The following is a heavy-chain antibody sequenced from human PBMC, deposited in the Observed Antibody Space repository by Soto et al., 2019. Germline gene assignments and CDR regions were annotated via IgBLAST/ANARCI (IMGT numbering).Heavy chain of an antibody. CDR3: ARGAPYDFWSGYYTPFDY. J-gene: IGHJ4*02. CDR2: INAGNGNT. V-gene: IGHV1-3*01. CDR1: GYTFTNYA. Sequence: ASVKVSCKASGYTFTNYAMHWVRQAPGQRLEWMGWINAGNGNTKYSQKFQGRVTITRDTSASTAYMELSSLRSEDTAVYYCARGAPYDFWSGYYTPFDYWGQGTLVTVSS. D-gene: IGHD3-3*01.